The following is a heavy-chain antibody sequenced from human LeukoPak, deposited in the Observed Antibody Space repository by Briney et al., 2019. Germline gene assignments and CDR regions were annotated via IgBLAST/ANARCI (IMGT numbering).Heavy chain of an antibody. J-gene: IGHJ4*02. Sequence: GRSLRLSCVTSGFTFGNFGMYWVRQTPDKGLEWVAVIWYDGSNDDYADSVKGRFTISRDNSKSTLYLQMNSLRAEDAAVYYCAKEIRPNDYWGQGTLVTVSS. V-gene: IGHV3-33*06. CDR3: AKEIRPNDY. CDR2: IWYDGSND. CDR1: GFTFGNFG.